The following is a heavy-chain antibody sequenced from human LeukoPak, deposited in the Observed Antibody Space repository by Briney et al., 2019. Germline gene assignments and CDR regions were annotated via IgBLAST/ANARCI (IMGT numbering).Heavy chain of an antibody. CDR2: INPNGGGT. D-gene: IGHD6-13*01. Sequence: ASVKVSCKASGYTFTGYYMHWVRQAPGQGLEWMGWINPNGGGTNYAQKFQGRVTMTRDTSISTAYMELSRLRSDDTAVYYCARGDTSGYSSSWCLGYWGQGTLVTVSS. V-gene: IGHV1-2*02. J-gene: IGHJ4*02. CDR1: GYTFTGYY. CDR3: ARGDTSGYSSSWCLGY.